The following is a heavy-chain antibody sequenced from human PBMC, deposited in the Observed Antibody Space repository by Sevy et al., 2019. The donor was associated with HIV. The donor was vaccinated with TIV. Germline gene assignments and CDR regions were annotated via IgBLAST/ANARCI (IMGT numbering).Heavy chain of an antibody. CDR1: GFSFSDYY. J-gene: IGHJ6*02. D-gene: IGHD1-1*01. V-gene: IGHV3-11*04. CDR3: ASPYDWEAGGGYGMNV. CDR2: ISNSGSTI. Sequence: GGSLRLSCAASGFSFSDYYMTWIRQAPGRGLEWVSYISNSGSTIYYADSVKGRFTISRDNAKRSLFLQMNSLRGEDTAVYYCASPYDWEAGGGYGMNVWGQGTTVTVSS.